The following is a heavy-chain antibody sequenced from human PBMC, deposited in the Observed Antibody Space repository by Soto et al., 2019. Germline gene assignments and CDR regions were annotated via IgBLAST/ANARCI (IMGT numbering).Heavy chain of an antibody. V-gene: IGHV4-39*07. CDR1: GGSISSYY. J-gene: IGHJ6*02. CDR2: ISYSGST. Sequence: PSETLSLTCTVSGGSISSYYWGWIRQSPEKGLEWIASISYSGSTYYNPTLKSRLIISVDTSKSQFSLKLSSVTAADTAVYYCARGDYDFWSGYYQYYYYGMDVWGQGTTVTVS. CDR3: ARGDYDFWSGYYQYYYYGMDV. D-gene: IGHD3-3*01.